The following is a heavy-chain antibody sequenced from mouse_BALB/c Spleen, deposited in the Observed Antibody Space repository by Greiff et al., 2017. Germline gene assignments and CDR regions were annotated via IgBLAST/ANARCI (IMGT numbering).Heavy chain of an antibody. CDR2: IDPANGNT. CDR1: GFNIKDTY. V-gene: IGHV14-3*02. Sequence: EVQLQQSGAELVKPGASVKLSCTASGFNIKDTYMHWVKQRPEQGLEWIGRIDPANGNTKYDPKFQGKATITADTSSNTAYLQLSSLTSEDTAVYYCASSDYYGSSLDAMDYWGQGTSVTVSS. J-gene: IGHJ4*01. D-gene: IGHD1-1*01. CDR3: ASSDYYGSSLDAMDY.